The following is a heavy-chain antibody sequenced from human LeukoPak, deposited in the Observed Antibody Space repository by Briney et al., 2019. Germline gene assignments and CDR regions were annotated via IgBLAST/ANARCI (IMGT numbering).Heavy chain of an antibody. CDR2: IDDGAGT. V-gene: IGHV3-74*01. Sequence: AGGSLRLSCAASGFPFSGYWTHWVRQAPGKGLVWVSRIDDGAGTTYADSVKGRFTISRDNAKNTLYLQMNSLRVEDTAVYYCARSASGYDAWGQGTLVTVSS. D-gene: IGHD5-12*01. CDR3: ARSASGYDA. CDR1: GFPFSGYW. J-gene: IGHJ5*02.